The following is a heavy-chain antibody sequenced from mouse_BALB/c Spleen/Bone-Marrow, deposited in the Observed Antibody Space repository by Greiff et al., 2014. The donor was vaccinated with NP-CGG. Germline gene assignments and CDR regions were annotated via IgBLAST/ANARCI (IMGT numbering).Heavy chain of an antibody. CDR1: GFSLSSYG. CDR2: IWSGGST. Sequence: VKLQESGPGLVQPSQSLSITCTVSGFSLSSYGVHWVRQSPGKGLEWLGVIWSGGSTDYNAAFISRLTISKDNSKSQVFFKMTSLQANDTAIDYCARNHRGYYFDYWGQVTTLTVSS. CDR3: ARNHRGYYFDY. V-gene: IGHV2-2*02. J-gene: IGHJ2*01. D-gene: IGHD3-1*01.